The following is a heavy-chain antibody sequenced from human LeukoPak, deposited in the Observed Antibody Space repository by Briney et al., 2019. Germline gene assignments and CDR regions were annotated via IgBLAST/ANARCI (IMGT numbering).Heavy chain of an antibody. D-gene: IGHD6-13*01. V-gene: IGHV4-30-4*01. J-gene: IGHJ3*02. Sequence: SETLSLTCTVSGGSISSGDYYWSWIRQPPGKGLEWIGYIYYSGSTYYNPSLKSRVTISVDTSKNQFSLKLSSVTAADTAVYYCARLLKATPYSSSWYRAYDDAFDIWGQGTMVTVSS. CDR2: IYYSGST. CDR1: GGSISSGDYY. CDR3: ARLLKATPYSSSWYRAYDDAFDI.